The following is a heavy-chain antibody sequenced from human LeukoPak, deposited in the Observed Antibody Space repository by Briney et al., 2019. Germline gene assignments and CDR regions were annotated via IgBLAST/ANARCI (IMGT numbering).Heavy chain of an antibody. CDR2: ISGSGGST. V-gene: IGHV3-23*01. J-gene: IGHJ4*02. CDR1: GFTLRSYA. D-gene: IGHD2/OR15-2a*01. Sequence: SGGSLRLSCAVSGFTLRSYAMSWVRQAPGKGLEWVSEISGSGGSTYYADSVRGRFTISRDNSKNTLYLQMNSLRAEDTAVYYCAKDPSGSYIYGYFDYWGQGTLVTVSS. CDR3: AKDPSGSYIYGYFDY.